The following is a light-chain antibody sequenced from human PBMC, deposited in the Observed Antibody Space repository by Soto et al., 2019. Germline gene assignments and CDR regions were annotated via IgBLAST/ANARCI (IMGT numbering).Light chain of an antibody. J-gene: IGLJ1*01. CDR2: EVS. Sequence: QSALTQPASVSGSPGQSITISCTGTSSGVGGDNYASWYQQQSGKAPKLMMHEVSTRPSGVSTRFSGSKSGNTASLTISWLQAEDESDYCCSSYTSSRAYVFGIGTKLTVL. CDR1: SSGVGGDNY. V-gene: IGLV2-14*01. CDR3: SSYTSSRAYV.